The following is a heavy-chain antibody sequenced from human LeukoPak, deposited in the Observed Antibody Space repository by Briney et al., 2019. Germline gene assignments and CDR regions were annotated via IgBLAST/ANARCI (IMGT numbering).Heavy chain of an antibody. CDR1: GYSFTSYW. CDR2: IYPGDSDT. J-gene: IGHJ5*02. V-gene: IGHV5-51*01. CDR3: ARFEQLVPRGFDP. D-gene: IGHD6-6*01. Sequence: GESLKISCKGSGYSFTSYWIGWVRQMPGKGLEWMGIIYPGDSDTRYSPSFQGQVTISADKYISTAYLQWSSLKASDTAMYYCARFEQLVPRGFDPWGQGTLVTVSS.